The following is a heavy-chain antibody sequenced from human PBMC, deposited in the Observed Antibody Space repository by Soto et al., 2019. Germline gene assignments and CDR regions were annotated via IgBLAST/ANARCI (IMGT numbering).Heavy chain of an antibody. V-gene: IGHV3-23*01. D-gene: IGHD6-13*01. CDR2: ISGSGGST. CDR3: AKENGYSSSWFEFDY. Sequence: EVQLLESGGGLVQPGGSLRLSCAASGFTFSSYAMSWVRQAPGKGLEWVSAISGSGGSTYYADSVKGRFTISSDNSKNTLYLQMNSLRADDTAVYYCAKENGYSSSWFEFDYWGQGTLVTVSS. J-gene: IGHJ4*02. CDR1: GFTFSSYA.